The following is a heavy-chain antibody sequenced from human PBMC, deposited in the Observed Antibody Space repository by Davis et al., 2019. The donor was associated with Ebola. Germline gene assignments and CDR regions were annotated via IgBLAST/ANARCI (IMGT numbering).Heavy chain of an antibody. D-gene: IGHD3-22*01. CDR2: ISYDATTK. V-gene: IGHV3-30*04. CDR3: ARDRNLWRGTYDRWLYFDF. Sequence: GESLKISCAASGVTCSSYAMHWVRQAPGKGLEWVAVISYDATTKYYTDSVKGRFTISRDNSKNTLYMQMNSLRAEETAVYYCARDRNLWRGTYDRWLYFDFWGQGTLVTVSS. J-gene: IGHJ4*02. CDR1: GVTCSSYA.